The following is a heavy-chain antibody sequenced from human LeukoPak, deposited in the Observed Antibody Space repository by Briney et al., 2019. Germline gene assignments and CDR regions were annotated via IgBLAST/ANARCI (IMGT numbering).Heavy chain of an antibody. J-gene: IGHJ3*02. Sequence: GGSLRLSCAASGFTFRNHWMGWVRQAPGKGLEWVANIKRDGSEKYYVDSVKGRFTISRDNAENSLYLQMNSLRAEDTAVYYCARARDYGSGKANAFDIWGQGTMVTVSS. CDR1: GFTFRNHW. D-gene: IGHD3-10*01. CDR2: IKRDGSEK. V-gene: IGHV3-7*05. CDR3: ARARDYGSGKANAFDI.